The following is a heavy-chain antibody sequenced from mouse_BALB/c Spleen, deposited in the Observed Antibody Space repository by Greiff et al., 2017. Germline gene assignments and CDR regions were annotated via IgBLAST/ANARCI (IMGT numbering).Heavy chain of an antibody. CDR2: INPSNGRT. CDR3: ARKGFGTAADYFDY. Sequence: LQQPGAELVKPGASVKLSCKASGYTFTSYWMHWVKQRPGQGLEWIGEINPSNGRTNYNEKFKGKATLTADKSSSTAYMQLSSLTSEDSTVYYSARKGFGTAADYFDYWGQGTPLTVSS. V-gene: IGHV1S81*02. CDR1: GYTFTSYW. D-gene: IGHD1-1*01. J-gene: IGHJ2*01.